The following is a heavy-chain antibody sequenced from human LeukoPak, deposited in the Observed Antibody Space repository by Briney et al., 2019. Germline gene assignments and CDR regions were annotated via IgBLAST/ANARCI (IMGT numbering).Heavy chain of an antibody. Sequence: AGSLRLSCAASRFTFSSYGMHWVRQAPGKGLEWVAVIWYDGSNKYYADSVKGRFTISRDNSKNTLYLQMNSLRAEDTAVYYCARGGPFLVVVAAEEIGLNYWGQGTLVTVSS. J-gene: IGHJ4*02. CDR3: ARGGPFLVVVAAEEIGLNY. V-gene: IGHV3-33*01. CDR1: RFTFSSYG. D-gene: IGHD2-15*01. CDR2: IWYDGSNK.